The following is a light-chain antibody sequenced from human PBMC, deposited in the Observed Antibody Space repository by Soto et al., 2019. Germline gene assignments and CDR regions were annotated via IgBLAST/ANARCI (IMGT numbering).Light chain of an antibody. CDR3: QQRNTWPLT. CDR2: DAS. Sequence: EIVLTQSPATLSLSPGERATLSCRASQSVYTYLAWYQQKPGQAPRLLIYDASNRATGIPARFSGSGSGTDFTLTISSLEPEDFAVYHCQQRNTWPLTFGGGTKVEIK. CDR1: QSVYTY. J-gene: IGKJ4*01. V-gene: IGKV3-11*01.